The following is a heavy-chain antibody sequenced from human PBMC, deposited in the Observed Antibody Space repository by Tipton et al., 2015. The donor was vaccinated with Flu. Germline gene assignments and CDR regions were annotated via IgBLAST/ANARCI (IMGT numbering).Heavy chain of an antibody. J-gene: IGHJ4*02. D-gene: IGHD3-10*01. CDR2: IYHSGKT. CDR1: GVSSSRHY. V-gene: IGHV4-59*11. CDR3: ARDLGSDCFDY. Sequence: TLSLTCNVFGVSSSRHYWDWIRQSPGKGPEWIAYIYHSGKTKYNPSLKSRVAISLDTAKNQVSLKLNYVTAADTAIYYCARDLGSDCFDYWGPGIQVTVSS.